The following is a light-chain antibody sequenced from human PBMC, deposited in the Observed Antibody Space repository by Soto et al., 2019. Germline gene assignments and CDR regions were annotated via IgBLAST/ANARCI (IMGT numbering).Light chain of an antibody. CDR3: QQSYSTVYT. V-gene: IGKV1-39*01. Sequence: DIQMTQSPSSLSASVGDRVTITCRASQSISYYLNWYQQKPGKAPKLLIYAASSLQSGVPSRFSGSGSGTDFTLTISSLQPEDFATYYCQQSYSTVYTFGQGTKLEIK. J-gene: IGKJ2*01. CDR1: QSISYY. CDR2: AAS.